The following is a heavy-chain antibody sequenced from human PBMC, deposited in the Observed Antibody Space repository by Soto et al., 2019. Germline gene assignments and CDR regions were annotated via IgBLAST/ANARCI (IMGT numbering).Heavy chain of an antibody. D-gene: IGHD2-2*01. J-gene: IGHJ6*02. Sequence: PGGSLRLSCSASGFTFSSYAMHWVRQAPGKGLEYVSAISSEGGSTYYADSVKGRFTISRDNSKNTLYLQMSGLRAEDTAVYYCVKALPAAYEHPSYYGMDVWGQGTTVTVYS. V-gene: IGHV3-64D*06. CDR1: GFTFSSYA. CDR2: ISSEGGST. CDR3: VKALPAAYEHPSYYGMDV.